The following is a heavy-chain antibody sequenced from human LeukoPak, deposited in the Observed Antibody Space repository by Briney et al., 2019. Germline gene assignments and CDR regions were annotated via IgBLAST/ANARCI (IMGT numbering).Heavy chain of an antibody. V-gene: IGHV3-23*01. Sequence: AGGSLRLSCAASGFTFSSYAMSWVRQAPGKGLEWVSAISGSGGSTYYADSVKGRFTISRDNSKNTLYLQMNSLRAEDTAVYYCAKAVYDILTGPDYWGQGTLVTVSS. J-gene: IGHJ4*02. CDR3: AKAVYDILTGPDY. CDR2: ISGSGGST. CDR1: GFTFSSYA. D-gene: IGHD3-9*01.